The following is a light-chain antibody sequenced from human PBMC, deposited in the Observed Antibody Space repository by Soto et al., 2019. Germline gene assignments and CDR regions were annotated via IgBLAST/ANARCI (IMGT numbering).Light chain of an antibody. J-gene: IGLJ3*02. Sequence: QSALTQPASVSGSPGQSVTISCTGTSSDVGGYNYVSWYQQRPGKAPKLMIFDVSNRPSGVSNRFSRSKSGNTASLTISGLQAEDEADYYCSSYTSSPTVVFGGGTKLTVL. CDR3: SSYTSSPTVV. CDR1: SSDVGGYNY. V-gene: IGLV2-14*01. CDR2: DVS.